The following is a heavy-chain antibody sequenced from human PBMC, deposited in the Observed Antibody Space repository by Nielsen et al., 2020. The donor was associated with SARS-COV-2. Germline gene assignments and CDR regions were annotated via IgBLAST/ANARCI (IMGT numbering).Heavy chain of an antibody. CDR2: IYYSGST. CDR3: ARVRPYYFDH. J-gene: IGHJ4*02. CDR1: GGSISSYY. Sequence: SETLSLTCTVSGGSISSYYWGWIRQPPGKGLEWIGSIYYSGSTYYNPSLKSRVTISVDTSKNQFSLKLSSVTAADTAVYYCARVRPYYFDHWGQGTLVTVSS. V-gene: IGHV4-39*01.